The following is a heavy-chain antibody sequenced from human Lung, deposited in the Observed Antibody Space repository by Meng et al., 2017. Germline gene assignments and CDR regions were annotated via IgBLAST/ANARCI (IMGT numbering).Heavy chain of an antibody. Sequence: QVQVQQWGAGLLTPSETLSLTCVVPGGSFSDYYWSWIRQPPGKGLEWIGEINHSGSTNYNPSLESRATISVDTSQNNLSLKLSSVTAADSAVYYCARGPTTMAHDFDYWGQGTLVTVSS. V-gene: IGHV4-34*01. D-gene: IGHD4-11*01. CDR2: INHSGST. CDR1: GGSFSDYY. J-gene: IGHJ4*02. CDR3: ARGPTTMAHDFDY.